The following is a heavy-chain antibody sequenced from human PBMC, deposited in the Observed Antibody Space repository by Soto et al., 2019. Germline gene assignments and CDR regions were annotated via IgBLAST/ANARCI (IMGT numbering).Heavy chain of an antibody. CDR1: GFTFSSYS. Sequence: GGSLRLSCAASGFTFSSYSMNWVRQAPGKGLEWVSYISSSSSTIYYADSVKGRFTISRDNAKNSLYLQMNSLRAEDTAVYYCARDTSDYCTNGVWTAGCTYYFDYWGQGTLVTVSS. J-gene: IGHJ4*02. CDR3: ARDTSDYCTNGVWTAGCTYYFDY. V-gene: IGHV3-48*01. D-gene: IGHD2-8*01. CDR2: ISSSSSTI.